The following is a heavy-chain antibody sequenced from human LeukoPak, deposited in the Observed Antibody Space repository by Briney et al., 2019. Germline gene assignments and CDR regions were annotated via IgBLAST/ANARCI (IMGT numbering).Heavy chain of an antibody. Sequence: SETLSLTCTVSGGSISSYYWSWIRQPPGKGLEWIGYIYYSGSTNYNPSLKSRVTISVDTSKNQFSPKLSSVTAADTAVYYCAREGIAAADYAFDIWGQGTMVTVSS. D-gene: IGHD6-13*01. V-gene: IGHV4-59*01. CDR1: GGSISSYY. CDR2: IYYSGST. CDR3: AREGIAAADYAFDI. J-gene: IGHJ3*02.